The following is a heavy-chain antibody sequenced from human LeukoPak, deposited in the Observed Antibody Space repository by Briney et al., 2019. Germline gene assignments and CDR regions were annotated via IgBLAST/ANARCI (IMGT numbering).Heavy chain of an antibody. CDR1: GFTFSSYS. V-gene: IGHV3-21*01. CDR3: ARSRYTSSWRKLDAFDI. Sequence: GGSLRLSCAASGFTFSSYSMNWVRQSPGRGLQWVSSISSGSTYIYYADSMQGRFTISRDNAKKSLYLQMNSLRAEDTAVYYCARSRYTSSWRKLDAFDIWGQGTMVTVSS. D-gene: IGHD6-13*01. CDR2: ISSGSTYI. J-gene: IGHJ3*02.